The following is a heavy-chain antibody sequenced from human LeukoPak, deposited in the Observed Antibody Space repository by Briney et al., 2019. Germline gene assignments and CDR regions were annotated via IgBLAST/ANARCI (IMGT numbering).Heavy chain of an antibody. Sequence: GASVKVSCKASGYTFTIYGISWGRQAPGQGLEWMGWISTYKRNTKYAEKFQGRVTLTTDTSTSTAYMELRSLRSDDTAVYYCARGWLGYFDYWGQGTLVTVSS. CDR3: ARGWLGYFDY. D-gene: IGHD3-22*01. J-gene: IGHJ4*02. CDR2: ISTYKRNT. V-gene: IGHV1-18*01. CDR1: GYTFTIYG.